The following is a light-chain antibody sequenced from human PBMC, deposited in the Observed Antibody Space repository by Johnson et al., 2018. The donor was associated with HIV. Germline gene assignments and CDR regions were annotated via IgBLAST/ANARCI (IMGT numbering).Light chain of an antibody. V-gene: IGLV1-51*02. J-gene: IGLJ1*01. CDR2: END. CDR3: GTRDSSLSAYV. Sequence: QSVLTQPPSVSAAPGQKVTISCSGSTSNIGNNYVSWYQQFPGTAPKLLIYENDKRPSGIPDRFSGSTSGTSATLGITGLQTGDEADYYRGTRDSSLSAYVFGTGTKVTVL. CDR1: TSNIGNNY.